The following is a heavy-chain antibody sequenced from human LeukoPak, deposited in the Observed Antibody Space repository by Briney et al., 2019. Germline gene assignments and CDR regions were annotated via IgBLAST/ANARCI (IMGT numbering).Heavy chain of an antibody. J-gene: IGHJ6*02. CDR2: IIPIFGTA. Sequence: SVKVSCKASGGTFSSYAISWVRQAPGQGLEWMGGIIPIFGTANYAQKFQGRVTITADESTSTAYMELSSLRSEDTAVYYCARGKVDGSGSYYSPEGETNCYGMDVWGQGTTVTVSS. V-gene: IGHV1-69*13. D-gene: IGHD3-10*01. CDR3: ARGKVDGSGSYYSPEGETNCYGMDV. CDR1: GGTFSSYA.